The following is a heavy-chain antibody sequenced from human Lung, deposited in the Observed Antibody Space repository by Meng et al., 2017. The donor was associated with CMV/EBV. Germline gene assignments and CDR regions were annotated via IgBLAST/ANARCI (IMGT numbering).Heavy chain of an antibody. CDR3: ARNDDILYGPEV. D-gene: IGHD3-9*01. V-gene: IGHV3-66*02. J-gene: IGHJ6*02. Sequence: GGSLRLXCAASGFTVSSNYMSWVRQAPGKRLEWVSVIYSGGSTYYADSVKGRFTISRDNSKDTLYLQMNSLRAEEKAVYYCARNDDILYGPEVWGQGTTVTVSS. CDR1: GFTVSSNY. CDR2: IYSGGST.